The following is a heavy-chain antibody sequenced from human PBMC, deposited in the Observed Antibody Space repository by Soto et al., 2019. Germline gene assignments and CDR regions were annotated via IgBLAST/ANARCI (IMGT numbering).Heavy chain of an antibody. CDR3: ARDSKLGGSGSSDY. D-gene: IGHD3-10*01. CDR1: GGTFSSYA. CDR2: IIPIFGTA. V-gene: IGHV1-69*13. J-gene: IGHJ4*02. Sequence: SVKVSCKASGGTFSSYAISWVRQAPGQGLEWMGGIIPIFGTANYAQKFQGRVTITADESMSTAYMELSSLRSEDTAVYYCARDSKLGGSGSSDYWGQGTLVTVSS.